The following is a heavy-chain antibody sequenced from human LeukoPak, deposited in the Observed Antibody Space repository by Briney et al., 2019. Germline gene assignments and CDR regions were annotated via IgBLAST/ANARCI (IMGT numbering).Heavy chain of an antibody. J-gene: IGHJ5*02. D-gene: IGHD6-19*01. CDR2: IYYSGST. Sequence: SEALSLTCTVSGGSISSSSYYWGWIRQPPGKGLEWIGSIYYSGSTYYNPSLKSRVTISVDTSKNQFSLMLSSVTAADTAVYYCARHSAGSFDPWGQGTLVTVSS. CDR1: GGSISSSSYY. V-gene: IGHV4-39*01. CDR3: ARHSAGSFDP.